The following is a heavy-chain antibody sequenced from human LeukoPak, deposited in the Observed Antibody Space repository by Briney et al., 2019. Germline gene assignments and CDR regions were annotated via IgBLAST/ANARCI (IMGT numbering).Heavy chain of an antibody. CDR1: GGTFSSYA. D-gene: IGHD4-23*01. CDR3: ARPQGNNDAFDI. V-gene: IGHV1-69*04. CDR2: IIPIPGIA. J-gene: IGHJ3*02. Sequence: ASVKVSCKASGGTFSSYAISWVRQAPGQGLEWMGRIIPIPGIANYAQKFQGRVTITADKSTSTAYMELSSLRSEDTAVYYCARPQGNNDAFDIWGQGTMVTVSS.